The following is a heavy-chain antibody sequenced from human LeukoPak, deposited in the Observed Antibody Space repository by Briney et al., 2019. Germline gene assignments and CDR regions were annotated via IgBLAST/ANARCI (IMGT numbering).Heavy chain of an antibody. D-gene: IGHD2-2*01. CDR2: INPSGGST. Sequence: ASVKVSCKASGYTFTNYYIHWVRQAPGQGLEWMGRINPSGGSTNYAQTFQGRVTMTRDTSTSTVYMELSSLRSEDTAVFYCARVCCSSSSKFDPWGQGTLVTVSS. J-gene: IGHJ5*02. CDR1: GYTFTNYY. CDR3: ARVCCSSSSKFDP. V-gene: IGHV1-46*01.